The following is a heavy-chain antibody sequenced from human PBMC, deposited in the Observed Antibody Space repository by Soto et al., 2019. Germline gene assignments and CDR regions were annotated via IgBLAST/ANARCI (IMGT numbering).Heavy chain of an antibody. V-gene: IGHV1-69*13. D-gene: IGHD3-16*02. CDR1: GGTFSSYA. CDR2: IIPIFGTA. J-gene: IGHJ6*02. CDR3: ARDVYVWGSYRSYGMDV. Sequence: GAQVKGSCKASGGTFSSYAITWGRQAPGKGLEWMGGIIPIFGTANCAKKFQGRVTLTADESTSTAYMELSSLRSEDTAVYYCARDVYVWGSYRSYGMDVWGQGTTVTVSS.